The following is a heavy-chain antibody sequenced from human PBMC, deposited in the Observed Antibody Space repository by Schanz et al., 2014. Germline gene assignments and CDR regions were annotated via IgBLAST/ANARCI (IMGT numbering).Heavy chain of an antibody. V-gene: IGHV3-30*04. CDR2: ISDDGSRR. J-gene: IGHJ4*02. CDR3: ARDLAGGGNDV. CDR1: GFTFSNFA. Sequence: QVQLLESGGGVVQPGRSLRLSCAASGFTFSNFAIHWVRQAPGKGLEWVAVISDDGSRRHYADFVTGRFTISRDNSKDTVYLQMNSLRAEDTAVYYCARDLAGGGNDVWGQGTLVTVSS. D-gene: IGHD2-15*01.